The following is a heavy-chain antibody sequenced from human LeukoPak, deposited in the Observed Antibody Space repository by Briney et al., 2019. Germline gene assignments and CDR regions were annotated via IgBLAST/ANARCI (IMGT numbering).Heavy chain of an antibody. Sequence: SETLSLTRTVSGGSISSYYWGWIRQPPGKGLEWIGSIYHSGSTYYNPSLKSRVTISADTSKNQFSLKLSSVTAADTAVYYCARDFTYYYGSGSYKDGMDVWGQGTTVTVSS. D-gene: IGHD3-10*01. CDR1: GGSISSYY. CDR2: IYHSGST. V-gene: IGHV4-38-2*02. J-gene: IGHJ6*02. CDR3: ARDFTYYYGSGSYKDGMDV.